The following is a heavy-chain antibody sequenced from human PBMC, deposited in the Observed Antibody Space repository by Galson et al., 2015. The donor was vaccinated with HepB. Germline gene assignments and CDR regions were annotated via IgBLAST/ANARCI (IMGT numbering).Heavy chain of an antibody. CDR3: AKEVNYGGHLPTDY. V-gene: IGHV3-30*18. Sequence: SLRLSCAASGFTFSSYAMHWVRQAPGKGLEWVAVIPYDGSNKYYADSVKGRFTISRDNSKNTLYLHMNSLRAEDTAVFYCAKEVNYGGHLPTDYWGQGTLVTVSS. CDR1: GFTFSSYA. CDR2: IPYDGSNK. D-gene: IGHD4-23*01. J-gene: IGHJ4*02.